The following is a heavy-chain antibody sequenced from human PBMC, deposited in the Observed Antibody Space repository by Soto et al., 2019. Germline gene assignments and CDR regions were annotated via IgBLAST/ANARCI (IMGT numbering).Heavy chain of an antibody. CDR1: GGTFSSYA. CDR3: ARGREGDGYNERADDYFQH. D-gene: IGHD5-12*01. J-gene: IGHJ1*01. V-gene: IGHV1-69*12. CDR2: IIPIFGTA. Sequence: QVQLVQSGAEVKKPGSSVKVSCKASGGTFSSYAISWVRQAPGQGLEWMGGIIPIFGTANYAQKFQGRVTITADESTSTAYMELSSLRSEDTAVYYCARGREGDGYNERADDYFQHWGQGTLVTVSS.